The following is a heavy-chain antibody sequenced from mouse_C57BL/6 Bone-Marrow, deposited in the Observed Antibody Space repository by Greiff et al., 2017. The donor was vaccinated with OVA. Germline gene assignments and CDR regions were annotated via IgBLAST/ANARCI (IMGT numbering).Heavy chain of an antibody. CDR3: TTCAPFAY. CDR1: GFTITDDY. Sequence: VQLQQSGAELVRPGASVKLSCTASGFTITDDYMHWVKQRPEQGLEWIGWIDPENGDTDYASKFQGKATITADTSSNTAYLQLSSLTSEDTAVYYCTTCAPFAYWGQGTLVTVSA. J-gene: IGHJ3*01. CDR2: IDPENGDT. D-gene: IGHD6-1*01. V-gene: IGHV14-4*01.